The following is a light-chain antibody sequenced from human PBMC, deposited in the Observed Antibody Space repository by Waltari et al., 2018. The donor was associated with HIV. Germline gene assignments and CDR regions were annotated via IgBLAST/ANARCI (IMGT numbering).Light chain of an antibody. CDR3: LQSRSIPLT. Sequence: IQLTQSPFSLSASIGDKVSITCRASQSLRDFLHWYQQKPGKPPKLLIHGGATSESGVPSRFIGSGSDTDYTLTISSLQPDDFATYYCLQSRSIPLTFGPGTKV. CDR2: GGA. V-gene: IGKV1-39*01. CDR1: QSLRDF. J-gene: IGKJ3*01.